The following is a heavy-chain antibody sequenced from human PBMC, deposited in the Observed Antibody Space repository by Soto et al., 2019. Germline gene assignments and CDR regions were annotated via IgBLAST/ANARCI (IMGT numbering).Heavy chain of an antibody. CDR2: IYHSGST. Sequence: QVQLQESGPGLVKPSGTLSLTCAVSGGSISSSNWWSWVRQPPGKGLEWIGEIYHSGSTNYNPSLKSRVTISVDKSKNQFSLKLNSVTAADTAVYYCARVSRDGQQLAASDYWGQGTLATVSS. D-gene: IGHD6-13*01. J-gene: IGHJ4*02. CDR1: GGSISSSNW. V-gene: IGHV4-4*02. CDR3: ARVSRDGQQLAASDY.